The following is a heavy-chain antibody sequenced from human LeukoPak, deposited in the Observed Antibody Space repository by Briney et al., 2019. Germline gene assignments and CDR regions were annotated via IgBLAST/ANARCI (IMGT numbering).Heavy chain of an antibody. CDR3: ATVGATLRAGG. J-gene: IGHJ4*02. D-gene: IGHD1-26*01. V-gene: IGHV3-30-3*01. Sequence: PGGSLRLSCAASGFTFSSYAMHWVRQAPGKGLEWVAVISYDGSNKYYADSVKGRITISRDNSKNTLYLQMNSLRAEDTAVYYCATVGATLRAGGWGQGTLVTVSS. CDR2: ISYDGSNK. CDR1: GFTFSSYA.